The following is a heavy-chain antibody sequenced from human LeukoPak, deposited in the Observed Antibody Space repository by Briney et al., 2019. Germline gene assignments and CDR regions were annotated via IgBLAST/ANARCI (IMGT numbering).Heavy chain of an antibody. D-gene: IGHD5-18*01. CDR3: ARGGYSYGDAFDI. J-gene: IGHJ3*02. V-gene: IGHV4-30-2*01. Sequence: SETLSLTCAVSGGPISSGGYSWSWIRQPPGKGLEWIGYIYHSGSTYYNPSLKSRVTISVDRSKNQFSLKLSSVTAADTAVYYCARGGYSYGDAFDIWGQGTMVTVSS. CDR1: GGPISSGGYS. CDR2: IYHSGST.